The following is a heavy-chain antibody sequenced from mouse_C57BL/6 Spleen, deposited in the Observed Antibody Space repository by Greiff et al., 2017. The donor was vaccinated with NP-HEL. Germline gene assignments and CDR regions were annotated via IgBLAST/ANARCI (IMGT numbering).Heavy chain of an antibody. Sequence: QVQLQQSGAELARPGASVKLSCKASGYTFTSYGISWVKQRTGQGLEWIGEIYPRSGNTYYNEKFKGKATLTADKSSSTAYMELRSLTSEDSAVYLCARMDYGSSTDMDYWGQGTSVTVSS. V-gene: IGHV1-81*01. CDR1: GYTFTSYG. J-gene: IGHJ4*01. CDR3: ARMDYGSSTDMDY. CDR2: IYPRSGNT. D-gene: IGHD1-1*01.